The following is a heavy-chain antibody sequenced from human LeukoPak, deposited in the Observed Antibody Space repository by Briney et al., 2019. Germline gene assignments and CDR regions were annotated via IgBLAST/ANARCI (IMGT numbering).Heavy chain of an antibody. CDR3: ARGSRRAYYYGSGSYSCWFDP. CDR1: GGSFSGYY. CDR2: INHSGST. J-gene: IGHJ5*02. V-gene: IGHV4-34*01. Sequence: SETLSPTCAVYGGSFSGYYWSWIRQPPGKGLEWIGEINHSGSTNYNPSLKSRVTISVDTSKNQFSLKLSSVTAADTAVYYCARGSRRAYYYGSGSYSCWFDPWGQGTLVTVSS. D-gene: IGHD3-10*01.